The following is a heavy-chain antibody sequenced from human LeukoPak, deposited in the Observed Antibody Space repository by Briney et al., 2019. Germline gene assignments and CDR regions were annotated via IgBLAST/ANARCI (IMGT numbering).Heavy chain of an antibody. Sequence: GGSLSLSCAASGFTFSSYSMNWVRQAPGKGLEWVSSISSSSSYIYYADSVKGRLTISRDNAKNSLYLQMNSLRAEDTAVYYCARDVAGIAAAGAPPPEDWYFDLWGRGTLVTVSS. CDR2: ISSSSSYI. CDR1: GFTFSSYS. V-gene: IGHV3-21*01. CDR3: ARDVAGIAAAGAPPPEDWYFDL. J-gene: IGHJ2*01. D-gene: IGHD6-13*01.